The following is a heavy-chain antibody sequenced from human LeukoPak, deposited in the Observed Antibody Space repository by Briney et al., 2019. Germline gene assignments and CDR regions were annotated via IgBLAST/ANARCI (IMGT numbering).Heavy chain of an antibody. V-gene: IGHV3-23*01. CDR3: ARGNMVRGLHIPHADYYYYYYMDV. D-gene: IGHD3-10*01. CDR2: ISGSGGST. CDR1: GFTFSSYA. J-gene: IGHJ6*03. Sequence: GGSLRLSCAASGFTFSSYAMSWVRQAPGKGLEWVSAISGSGGSTYYADSVKGRFTISRDNSKNTLYLQMNSLRADDTAVYYCARGNMVRGLHIPHADYYYYYYMDVWGKGTTVTISS.